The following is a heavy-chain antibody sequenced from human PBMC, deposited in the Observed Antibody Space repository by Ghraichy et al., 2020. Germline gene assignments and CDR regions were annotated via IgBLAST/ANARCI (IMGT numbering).Heavy chain of an antibody. Sequence: GGSLRLSCSASGFTFSSSGMHWVRQAPGEGLEWVALIFHDGSNKDYADSVKGRFTISRDNSKNTLDLQMNSLRAEDTAVYYCARDMSWGGFDIWGQGTMVTVSS. CDR3: ARDMSWGGFDI. J-gene: IGHJ3*02. V-gene: IGHV3-30*12. CDR1: GFTFSSSG. D-gene: IGHD6-13*01. CDR2: IFHDGSNK.